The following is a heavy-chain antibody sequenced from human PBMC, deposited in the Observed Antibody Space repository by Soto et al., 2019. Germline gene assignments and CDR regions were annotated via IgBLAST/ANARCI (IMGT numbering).Heavy chain of an antibody. CDR3: ARDLGSPYGMDV. D-gene: IGHD3-10*01. V-gene: IGHV1-2*02. Sequence: ASVKDSCKASGYTFTGYYMHWVRQAPGQGLEWMGWVNPNSGGTNYAQKFQGRVTMTGDTSISTAYMELSRLRSDDTAVYYCARDLGSPYGMDVWGQGTTVTVSS. J-gene: IGHJ6*02. CDR2: VNPNSGGT. CDR1: GYTFTGYY.